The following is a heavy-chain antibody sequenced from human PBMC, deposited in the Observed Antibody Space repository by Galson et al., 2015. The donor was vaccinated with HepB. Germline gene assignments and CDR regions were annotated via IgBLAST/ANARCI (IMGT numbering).Heavy chain of an antibody. CDR1: GFTFSSYS. J-gene: IGHJ4*02. CDR2: ISSSSSYI. CDR3: AKDFGVGRDFYDYVWGSYRPRPNYFDY. V-gene: IGHV3-21*04. Sequence: SLRLSCAASGFTFSSYSMNWVRQAPGKGLEWVSSISSSSSYIYYADSVKGRFTISRDNAKNSLYLQMNSLRAEDTAVYYCAKDFGVGRDFYDYVWGSYRPRPNYFDYWGQGTLVIVSS. D-gene: IGHD3-16*02.